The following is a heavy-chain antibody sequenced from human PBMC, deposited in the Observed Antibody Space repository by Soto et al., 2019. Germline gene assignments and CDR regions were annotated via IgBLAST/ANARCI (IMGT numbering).Heavy chain of an antibody. J-gene: IGHJ4*02. CDR2: ISYDGSNK. CDR1: GFTFSSYA. Sequence: QVELVESGGGVVHPGKSLRLSCAASGFTFSSYAIHWVRQAPGKGLEWVAVISYDGSNKFYADSVKGRFTISRDNSNDTVYLQMDSLRAEDTAVYYCAKDFLLWGSFPDPGASDYWGQGTLVIVSS. V-gene: IGHV3-30*18. CDR3: AKDFLLWGSFPDPGASDY. D-gene: IGHD3-16*01.